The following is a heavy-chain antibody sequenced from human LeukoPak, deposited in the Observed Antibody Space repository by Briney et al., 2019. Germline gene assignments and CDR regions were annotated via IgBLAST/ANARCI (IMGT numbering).Heavy chain of an antibody. J-gene: IGHJ4*02. CDR3: TRDHSSSWYPTPTDY. D-gene: IGHD6-13*01. CDR2: IKSKTDGGTT. Sequence: GGSLRLSCAASGFTFSNAWMNWVRQAPGKGLEWVGRIKSKTDGGTTDYAAPVKGRFTISRDDSKNTLYLQMNSLKTEDTAVYYCTRDHSSSWYPTPTDYWGQGTLVTVSS. CDR1: GFTFSNAW. V-gene: IGHV3-15*07.